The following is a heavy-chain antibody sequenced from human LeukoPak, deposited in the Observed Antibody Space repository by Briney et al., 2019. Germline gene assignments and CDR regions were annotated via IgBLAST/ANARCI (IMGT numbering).Heavy chain of an antibody. J-gene: IGHJ4*02. Sequence: GGSLRLSCAASGFTFSSYWMSWVRQAPGKGLEWVANIKQDGSEKYYVDSVKGRFTISRDNAKNSLYLQMNSLRAEDTAVYYCARELGSYSYGPDYWGQGTLVTVSS. CDR1: GFTFSSYW. CDR3: ARELGSYSYGPDY. D-gene: IGHD5-18*01. V-gene: IGHV3-7*03. CDR2: IKQDGSEK.